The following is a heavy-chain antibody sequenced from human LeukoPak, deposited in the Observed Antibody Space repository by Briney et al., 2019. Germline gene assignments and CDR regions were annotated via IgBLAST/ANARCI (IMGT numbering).Heavy chain of an antibody. Sequence: SETLSLTCTVSGGSISSGGYYWSWIRQHPGKGLEWIGYIYYSGSTYYNPSLKSRVTISVDTSKNQFSLKLSSVTAADTAVYYCARAAEKNSPGAFDIWGQGTMVTVSS. D-gene: IGHD4-11*01. CDR2: IYYSGST. J-gene: IGHJ3*02. CDR1: GGSISSGGYY. CDR3: ARAAEKNSPGAFDI. V-gene: IGHV4-31*03.